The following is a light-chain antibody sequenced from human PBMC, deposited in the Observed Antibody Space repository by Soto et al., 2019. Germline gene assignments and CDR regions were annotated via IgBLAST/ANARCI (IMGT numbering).Light chain of an antibody. V-gene: IGKV3-20*01. J-gene: IGKJ1*01. Sequence: EIVLTQSPGTLSLSPGEGATVSCRVSQSINSKSLVWYQRKFGQAPRLLIYNTSSRATGIPDRFSGSGSGTDFTLSISRLEPEDFAVYYCHQFGDSPQTFGQGTKVDIK. CDR1: QSINSKS. CDR2: NTS. CDR3: HQFGDSPQT.